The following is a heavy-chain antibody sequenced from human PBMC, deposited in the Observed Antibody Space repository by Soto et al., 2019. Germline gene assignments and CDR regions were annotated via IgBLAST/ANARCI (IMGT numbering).Heavy chain of an antibody. CDR1: GGSISSYY. CDR3: ARKGSSGHFDY. D-gene: IGHD3-22*01. J-gene: IGHJ4*02. V-gene: IGHV4-59*08. CDR2: IYYSGST. Sequence: QVQLQESGPGLVKPSETLSLTCTVSGGSISSYYWSWIRQPPGKGLEWIGYIYYSGSTNYNPSLKRRVTISVDTSKNQFSLKLSSVTAADTAVYYCARKGSSGHFDYWGQGTLVTVSS.